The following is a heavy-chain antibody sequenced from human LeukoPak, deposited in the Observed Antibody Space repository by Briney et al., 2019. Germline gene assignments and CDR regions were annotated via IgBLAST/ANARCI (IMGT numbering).Heavy chain of an antibody. CDR2: ISSSGSST. CDR3: AKGVSGSHAVYFDY. V-gene: IGHV3-23*01. J-gene: IGHJ4*02. D-gene: IGHD1-26*01. CDR1: GFTFSSHT. Sequence: GGSLRLSCAASGFTFSSHTMNWVRQAPGKGLEWVSAISSSGSSTFFADSVKGRFTISRDDFKNTLYLQMNNLRAEDTAVYHCAKGVSGSHAVYFDYWGQGTLVTVSS.